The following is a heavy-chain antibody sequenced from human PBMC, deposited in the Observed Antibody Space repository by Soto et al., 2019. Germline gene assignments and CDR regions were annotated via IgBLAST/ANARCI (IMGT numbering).Heavy chain of an antibody. CDR3: ARATTMIVVAPDY. CDR1: GYTFNRHG. J-gene: IGHJ4*02. Sequence: QVQLVQSGAEVKKPGASVKVSCKASGYTFNRHGIAWVRQAPGQGLEWMGWISTSNGNTKYAQKFQDRVTMTTDTSTSSAYMEVRSLRSDDTAVYYCARATTMIVVAPDYWGQGTQVTVSS. V-gene: IGHV1-18*01. CDR2: ISTSNGNT. D-gene: IGHD3-22*01.